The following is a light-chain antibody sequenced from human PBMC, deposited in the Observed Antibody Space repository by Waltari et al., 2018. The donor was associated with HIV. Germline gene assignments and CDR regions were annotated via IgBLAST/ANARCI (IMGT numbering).Light chain of an antibody. CDR3: AAWDTSLSRWV. J-gene: IGLJ3*02. CDR1: SSNIGSNP. CDR2: MNG. V-gene: IGLV1-47*01. Sequence: QSVLTQPPSASGTPGQRVIISCAGISSNIGSNPVSWFQHFPGTAPKFIGYMNGQRPAGGSVRFSGSKSGTSASRAIRGLQSEDGADYYCAAWDTSLSRWVFGGGTKLTVL.